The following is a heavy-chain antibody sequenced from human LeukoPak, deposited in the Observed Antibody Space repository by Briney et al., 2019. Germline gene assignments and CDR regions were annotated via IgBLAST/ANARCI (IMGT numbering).Heavy chain of an antibody. D-gene: IGHD2-2*02. CDR2: IIPIFGTA. CDR3: ARVAAEVVGLPGAIGFGWLRRDYYYMDV. V-gene: IGHV1-69*05. J-gene: IGHJ6*03. CDR1: GGTFSSYA. Sequence: SVKVSCKASGGTFSSYAISWVRQAPGQGLEWMGGIIPIFGTANYAQKFQGRVTMTRDMSTSTVYMDLSSLRSEDTAVYYCARVAAEVVGLPGAIGFGWLRRDYYYMDVWGKGTTVTVSS.